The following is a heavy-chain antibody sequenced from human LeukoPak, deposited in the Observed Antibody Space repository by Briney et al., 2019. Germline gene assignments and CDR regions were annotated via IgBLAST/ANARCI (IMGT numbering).Heavy chain of an antibody. CDR1: GFTFSSYE. V-gene: IGHV3-48*03. CDR3: ARSSGTYRFDY. Sequence: GGSLRLSCAASGFTFSSYEMNWVRQAPGKGLEWVSYISSSGATIYYADSVKGRFTISRDNAKNSLFLQVNSLRAEDTAVYYCARSSGTYRFDYWGQGTRVTVSS. D-gene: IGHD1-26*01. J-gene: IGHJ4*02. CDR2: ISSSGATI.